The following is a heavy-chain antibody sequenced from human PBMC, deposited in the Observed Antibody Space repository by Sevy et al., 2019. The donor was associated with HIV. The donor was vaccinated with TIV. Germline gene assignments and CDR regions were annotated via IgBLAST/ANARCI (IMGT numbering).Heavy chain of an antibody. J-gene: IGHJ4*02. D-gene: IGHD3-22*01. CDR1: GYTLTKLS. CDR2: FDPEDGER. CDR3: ATTKDYYENSGDPFDF. Sequence: ASVKVSCKVSGYTLTKLSIHWVRQAPGKGLEWMGSFDPEDGERVYAQKFQDRVTLTEDTYTETANMELSSLNSEDTAIYYCATTKDYYENSGDPFDFWGQGTLVTVSS. V-gene: IGHV1-24*01.